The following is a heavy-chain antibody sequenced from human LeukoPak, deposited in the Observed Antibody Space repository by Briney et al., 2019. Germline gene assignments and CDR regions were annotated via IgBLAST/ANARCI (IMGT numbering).Heavy chain of an antibody. CDR1: GFTFSSYG. CDR3: ARGRPHGNDY. V-gene: IGHV3-33*01. J-gene: IGHJ4*02. CDR2: IWYDGSNK. Sequence: PGGSLRLSCAASGFTFSSYGMHWVRQASGKGLEWVAVIWYDGSNKYYADSVKGRFSISRDNAKNTLYLQMNSLRVEDTAVYYCARGRPHGNDYWGQGTLVTVSS. D-gene: IGHD4-23*01.